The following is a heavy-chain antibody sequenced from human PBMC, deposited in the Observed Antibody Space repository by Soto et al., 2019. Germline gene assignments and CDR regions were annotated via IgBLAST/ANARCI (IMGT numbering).Heavy chain of an antibody. CDR2: IKHQDGSEK. J-gene: IGHJ5*02. CDR1: GFIFSNYW. V-gene: IGHV3-7*01. CDR3: ARDSAMVTKMGWFDP. D-gene: IGHD5-18*01. Sequence: EVQLVQSGGGLVQPGGSLRLSCAVSGFIFSNYWMTWVRQAPGKGLDWVATIKHQDGSEKYYVDSVKGRFTISRDNAKNSVYLQMNSLRAEDTAVYYCARDSAMVTKMGWFDPWGQGTLVTVSS.